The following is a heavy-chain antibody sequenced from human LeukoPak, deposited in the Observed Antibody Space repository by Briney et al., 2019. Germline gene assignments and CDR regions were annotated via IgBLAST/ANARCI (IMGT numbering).Heavy chain of an antibody. CDR2: ISTRGSS. Sequence: SETLSLTCTVSGGSISSGPYYWNWFRQPAGKGLEWIGRISTRGSSNYNPSLKSRLTLSVDMSNNQFSLSLNSVTAADTATYYCARDLLRGESGSWFEASDIWGQGTMVTVSS. CDR1: GGSISSGPYY. D-gene: IGHD6-13*01. J-gene: IGHJ3*02. V-gene: IGHV4-61*02. CDR3: ARDLLRGESGSWFEASDI.